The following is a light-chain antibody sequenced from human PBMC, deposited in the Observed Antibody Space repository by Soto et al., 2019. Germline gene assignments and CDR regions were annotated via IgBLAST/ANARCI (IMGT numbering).Light chain of an antibody. V-gene: IGLV1-51*02. CDR3: GTWDTSLSSGV. Sequence: QSVLTQPPSVFAAPGQKVTISCSGSTSNIRNNYVSWYQQLPGTAPKLLIYENDKRPSGIPDRFSGSKSGASATLGITGLKTGDEADYYCGTWDTSLSSGVFGGGTKLTVL. J-gene: IGLJ3*02. CDR2: END. CDR1: TSNIRNNY.